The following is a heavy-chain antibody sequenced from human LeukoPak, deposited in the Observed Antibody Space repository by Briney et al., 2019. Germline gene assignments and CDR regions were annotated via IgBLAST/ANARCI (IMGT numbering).Heavy chain of an antibody. D-gene: IGHD3-10*01. J-gene: IGHJ5*02. CDR1: GSSISSYY. CDR2: IYYSGST. V-gene: IGHV4-59*01. Sequence: SETLSVTCTVSGSSISSYYWSWIRQPPGKGLEWIGYIYYSGSTNYNPSLKSRVTISVDTSKNQFSLKLSSVTAADTAVYYCARVPSRYYYGSGSYHSSARFDPWGQGTLVTVSS. CDR3: ARVPSRYYYGSGSYHSSARFDP.